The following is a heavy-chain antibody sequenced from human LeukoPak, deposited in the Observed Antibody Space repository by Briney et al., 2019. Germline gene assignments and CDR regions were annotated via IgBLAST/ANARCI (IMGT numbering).Heavy chain of an antibody. CDR3: AKTYYDFWSGYYDY. CDR2: ISYDGSNK. Sequence: PGGSLRLSCAASGFTFSSYGMHWVRQAPGKGLEWVAVISYDGSNKYYADSVKGRFTISRDNSKNTLYLQMNSLRAEDTAVYYCAKTYYDFWSGYYDYWGQETLVTVSS. D-gene: IGHD3-3*01. J-gene: IGHJ4*02. CDR1: GFTFSSYG. V-gene: IGHV3-30*18.